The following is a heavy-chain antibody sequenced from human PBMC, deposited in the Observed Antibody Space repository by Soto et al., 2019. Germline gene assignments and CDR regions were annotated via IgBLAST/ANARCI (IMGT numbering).Heavy chain of an antibody. D-gene: IGHD3-10*01. CDR3: ARGAPYYFASWTYKQIDY. CDR2: ISTYNGNT. Sequence: GASVKVSCKASGYTFTTYGMSWVRQAPGQGIDWMGWISTYNGNTKYAERIQGRGTMTTDKTTSTAYMELSSLRSEDTALYYCARGAPYYFASWTYKQIDYWDQGTLVTVSS. V-gene: IGHV1-18*01. J-gene: IGHJ4*01. CDR1: GYTFTTYG.